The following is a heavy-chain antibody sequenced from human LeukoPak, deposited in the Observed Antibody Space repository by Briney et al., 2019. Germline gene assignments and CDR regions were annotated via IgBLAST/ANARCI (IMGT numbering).Heavy chain of an antibody. CDR3: ARPGGDSSGYYDGY. V-gene: IGHV3-21*01. CDR2: ISSSSSYI. D-gene: IGHD3-22*01. J-gene: IGHJ4*02. Sequence: TGGSLRSSCAASGFTFSSYSMNWVRQAPGKGLEWVSSISSSSSYIYYADSVKGRFTISRDNAKNSLYLQMNSLRAEDTAVYYCARPGGDSSGYYDGYWGQGTLVTVSS. CDR1: GFTFSSYS.